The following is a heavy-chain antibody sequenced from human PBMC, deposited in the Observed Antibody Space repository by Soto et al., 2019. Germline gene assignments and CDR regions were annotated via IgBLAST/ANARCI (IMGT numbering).Heavy chain of an antibody. CDR1: GFTFNYYW. V-gene: IGHV3-74*01. CDR3: ARRGDPDY. CDR2: IQSDGSSP. D-gene: IGHD4-17*01. J-gene: IGHJ4*02. Sequence: EVQLVESGGGLVQPGGSLRLSCVASGFTFNYYWMHWVRQAPGKGLLWVSRIQSDGSSPDYVDSVKGRFTISRDNAKNTLYLQMNTLRAEDPAVYYCARRGDPDYWGQGTLVNVSS.